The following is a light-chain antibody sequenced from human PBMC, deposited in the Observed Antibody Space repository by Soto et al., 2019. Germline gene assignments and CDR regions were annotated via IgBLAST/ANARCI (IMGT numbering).Light chain of an antibody. CDR2: NIE. V-gene: IGLV8-61*01. CDR3: VLCVAAGVGV. Sequence: QTVVTQEASLSVSPGGTVTLTCGLNSGSVSTSHYPSWYQQTPGQPPRTLILNIESRPSGVPERFSGTIIGRSAALTITGAQSEDESDYYCVLCVAAGVGVFGGGTKVTVL. CDR1: SGSVSTSHY. J-gene: IGLJ2*01.